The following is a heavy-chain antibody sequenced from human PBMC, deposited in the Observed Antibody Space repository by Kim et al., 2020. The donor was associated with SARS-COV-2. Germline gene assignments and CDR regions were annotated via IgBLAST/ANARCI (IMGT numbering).Heavy chain of an antibody. CDR2: IKSKTDGGTT. CDR3: TTGLFFFGHQLLVYNWFDP. V-gene: IGHV3-15*01. D-gene: IGHD2-2*01. Sequence: GGSLRLSCAASGFTFSNAWMSWVRQAPGKGLEWVGRIKSKTDGGTTDYAAPVKGRFTISRDDSKNMLYLQMNSLKTEDTAVYYCTTGLFFFGHQLLVYNWFDPWGQGTLVTVSS. J-gene: IGHJ5*02. CDR1: GFTFSNAW.